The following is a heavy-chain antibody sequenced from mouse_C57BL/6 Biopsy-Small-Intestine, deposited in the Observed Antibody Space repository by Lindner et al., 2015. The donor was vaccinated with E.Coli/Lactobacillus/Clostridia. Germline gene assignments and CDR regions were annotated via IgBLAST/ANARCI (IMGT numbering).Heavy chain of an antibody. Sequence: VQLQESGAELVKPGASVKMSCKASGYTFTTYPIEWMKQNHGKSLEWIGNFHPYNDDTKYNEKFKGKATLTVEKSSNTVYLELSRLTSGDSAVYYCARSRNWDAAMDYWGQGTSVTVSS. D-gene: IGHD4-1*01. CDR1: GYTFTTYP. CDR2: FHPYNDDT. V-gene: IGHV1-47*01. J-gene: IGHJ4*01. CDR3: ARSRNWDAAMDY.